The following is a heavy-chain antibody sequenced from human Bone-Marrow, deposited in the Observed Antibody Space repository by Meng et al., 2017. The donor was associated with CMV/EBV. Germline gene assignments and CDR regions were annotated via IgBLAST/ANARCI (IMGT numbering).Heavy chain of an antibody. D-gene: IGHD6-13*01. J-gene: IGHJ4*02. CDR2: IYYSGST. CDR1: GGSISSYY. CDR3: ARVGHGQQLVIDY. V-gene: IGHV4-59*01. Sequence: GSLRLSCTVSGGSISSYYWSWIRQPPGKGLEWIGYIYYSGSTNYNPSLKSRVTISVDTSKNQFSPKLSSVTAADTAVYYCARVGHGQQLVIDYWGQGTLVTVSS.